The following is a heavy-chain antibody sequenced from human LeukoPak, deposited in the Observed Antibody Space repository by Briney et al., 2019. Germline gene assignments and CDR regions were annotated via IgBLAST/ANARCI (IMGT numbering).Heavy chain of an antibody. Sequence: ASVTVSCKASGYTFTSYGITWVRQAPGQGLEWMGWISAYNGNTNYAQNLQGRVSMTTDTSTSTAYMEVRSPRSDDTAVYYCARSKVGATIDYWGQGTLVTVSS. CDR2: ISAYNGNT. D-gene: IGHD1-26*01. V-gene: IGHV1-18*01. CDR1: GYTFTSYG. CDR3: ARSKVGATIDY. J-gene: IGHJ4*02.